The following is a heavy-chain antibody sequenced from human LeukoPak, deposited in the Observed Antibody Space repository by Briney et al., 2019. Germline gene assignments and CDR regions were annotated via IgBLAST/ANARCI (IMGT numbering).Heavy chain of an antibody. CDR2: ISAGGSST. V-gene: IGHV3-23*01. CDR1: GFTFSIYA. J-gene: IGHJ6*03. Sequence: PGGSLRLSCAASGFTFSIYAMNWVRQGPGKGLEWVSFISAGGSSTYSADSVKGRFTISRDNSKNTLYLQMNSLRADDTAVYYCAKRGGEQGGHYYYYMDVWGKGTTVTVSS. CDR3: AKRGGEQGGHYYYYMDV. D-gene: IGHD1/OR15-1a*01.